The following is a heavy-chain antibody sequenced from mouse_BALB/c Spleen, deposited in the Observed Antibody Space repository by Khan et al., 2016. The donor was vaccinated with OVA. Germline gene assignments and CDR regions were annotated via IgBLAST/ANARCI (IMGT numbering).Heavy chain of an antibody. CDR3: VRHDRYFYAMDY. J-gene: IGHJ4*01. CDR1: GFSLTSYG. CDR2: IWSDGST. Sequence: VELVESGPGLVAPSQSLSITCTISGFSLTSYGVHWVRQPPGKGLEWLVVIWSDGSTTYNSALKSRLSITKDNSKSQVFLKMNSLQIDDTAMYYCVRHDRYFYAMDYWGQGTSVTVSS. D-gene: IGHD2-14*01. V-gene: IGHV2-6-1*01.